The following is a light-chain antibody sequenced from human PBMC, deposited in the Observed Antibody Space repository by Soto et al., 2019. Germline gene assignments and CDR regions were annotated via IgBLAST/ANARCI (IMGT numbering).Light chain of an antibody. CDR1: QSIDSW. V-gene: IGKV1-5*03. CDR2: KAS. CDR3: QHYKSYPWT. J-gene: IGKJ1*01. Sequence: DIQMTQSPSTMSASVGDRVTITCRASQSIDSWLAWYQQKPGKAPKFLMYKASNLESVVTLRFSGSGSETEFTLTISSLQPDDFAIYYCQHYKSYPWTFGQGTKVELK.